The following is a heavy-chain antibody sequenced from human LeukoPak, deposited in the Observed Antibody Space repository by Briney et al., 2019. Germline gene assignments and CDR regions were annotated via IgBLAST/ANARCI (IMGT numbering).Heavy chain of an antibody. D-gene: IGHD3-3*02. J-gene: IGHJ6*02. CDR3: ARDISLQSYYYGMDV. CDR2: IYYSGST. V-gene: IGHV4-39*07. Sequence: PSETLSLTCTDSGGSISSSSYYWGWIRQPPGKGLEWIGSIYYSGSTYYNPSLKSRVTISVDTSKNQFSLKLSSVTAADTAVYYCARDISLQSYYYGMDVWGQGTTVTVSS. CDR1: GGSISSSSYY.